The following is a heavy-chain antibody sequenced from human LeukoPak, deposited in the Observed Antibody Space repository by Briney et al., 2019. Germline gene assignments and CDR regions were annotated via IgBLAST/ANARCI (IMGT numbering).Heavy chain of an antibody. J-gene: IGHJ3*02. V-gene: IGHV3-9*01. D-gene: IGHD1-26*01. CDR1: GFTFDDYA. CDR2: ISWNSGSI. CDR3: AKPRIVGATGAFDI. Sequence: PGGSLRLSCAASGFTFDDYAMHWVRQAPGKGLEWVSGISWNSGSIGYADSVKGRFTISRDNAKNSLYLQMNSLRAEDTALYYCAKPRIVGATGAFDIWGQGTMVTVSS.